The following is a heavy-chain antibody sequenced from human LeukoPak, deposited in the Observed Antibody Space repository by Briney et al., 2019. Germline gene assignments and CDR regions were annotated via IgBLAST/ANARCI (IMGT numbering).Heavy chain of an antibody. J-gene: IGHJ3*02. CDR2: INPNGGGT. CDR3: ARGPESGAFDI. CDR1: GYTFTGYY. D-gene: IGHD3-10*01. V-gene: IGHV1-2*02. Sequence: ASVKVSCKASGYTFTGYYMHWMRQAPGQGLEWMGCINPNGGGTNYAQKFQGRVTLTRDTSISTAYMELSRLRSDDTAVYYCARGPESGAFDIWGQGTMVTVSS.